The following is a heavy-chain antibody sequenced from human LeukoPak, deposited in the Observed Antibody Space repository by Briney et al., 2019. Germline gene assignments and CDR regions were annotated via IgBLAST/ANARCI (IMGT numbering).Heavy chain of an antibody. J-gene: IGHJ6*03. CDR3: ARGRGTSGSNRDFYYYYYMDV. D-gene: IGHD2-15*01. Sequence: ASVKVSCKASGYTFTSYAIHWLRQAPGQRPEWMGWMNAGNGNTKYSQKFQGRITLIRDTSAATAYMELSSLRHDDLAVYYCARGRGTSGSNRDFYYYYYMDVWGKGTTVTVSS. CDR1: GYTFTSYA. CDR2: MNAGNGNT. V-gene: IGHV1-3*01.